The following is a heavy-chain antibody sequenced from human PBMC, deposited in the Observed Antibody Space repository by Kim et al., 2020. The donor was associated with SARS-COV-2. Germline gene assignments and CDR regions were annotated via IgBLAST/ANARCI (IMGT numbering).Heavy chain of an antibody. D-gene: IGHD1-26*01. CDR3: ATSRQGYSYGPFDF. CDR1: GRSISSYY. CDR2: IYYSGST. Sequence: SETLSLTCTVSGRSISSYYWSWIRQPPGKGLEWIGYIYYSGSTNYNPSLKSRVTISVDTSKNQFSLKLSSVTAADTAVYYCATSRQGYSYGPFDFWGQGT. J-gene: IGHJ4*02. V-gene: IGHV4-59*08.